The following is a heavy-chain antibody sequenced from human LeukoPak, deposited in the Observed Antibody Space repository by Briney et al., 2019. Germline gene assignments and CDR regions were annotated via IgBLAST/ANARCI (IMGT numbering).Heavy chain of an antibody. CDR1: GFTFSSYW. CDR3: AKGASMIVVDAFDI. V-gene: IGHV3-7*03. CDR2: IKQDGSEK. Sequence: GGSLRLSCAASGFTFSSYWMSWVRQAPGKGLEWVANIKQDGSEKYYADSVKGRFTISRDNAKNSLYLQMNSLRAEDTALYYCAKGASMIVVDAFDIWGQGTKVTVSS. J-gene: IGHJ3*02. D-gene: IGHD3-22*01.